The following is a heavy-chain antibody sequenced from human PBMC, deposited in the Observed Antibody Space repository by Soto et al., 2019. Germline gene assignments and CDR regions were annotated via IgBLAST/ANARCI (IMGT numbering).Heavy chain of an antibody. J-gene: IGHJ3*02. CDR3: AKRSMVRGVIGPFDI. CDR1: GFTFTSYA. D-gene: IGHD3-10*01. V-gene: IGHV3-23*01. Sequence: QPGGSLRLSCAAPGFTFTSYAMSWVRQAPGKGLEWVSGISGGGGSTYYAESVKGRFTISRDNSKNTLYLQMNSLRAEDTAVYYCAKRSMVRGVIGPFDIWVQGTMVTVS. CDR2: ISGGGGST.